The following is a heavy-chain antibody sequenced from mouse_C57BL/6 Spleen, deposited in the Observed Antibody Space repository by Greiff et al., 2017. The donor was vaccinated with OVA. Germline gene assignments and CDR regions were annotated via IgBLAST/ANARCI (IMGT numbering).Heavy chain of an antibody. CDR1: GYTFTSYW. D-gene: IGHD2-1*01. V-gene: IGHV1-55*01. CDR3: ARDEEDGNYPLDY. Sequence: VQLQQPGAELVKPGASVKMSCKASGYTFTSYWITWVKQRPGQGLEWIGDIYPGSGSTNYNEKFKSKATLTVDTSSSTAYMQLSSLTSEDSAVYYCARDEEDGNYPLDYWGQGTTLTVSS. J-gene: IGHJ2*01. CDR2: IYPGSGST.